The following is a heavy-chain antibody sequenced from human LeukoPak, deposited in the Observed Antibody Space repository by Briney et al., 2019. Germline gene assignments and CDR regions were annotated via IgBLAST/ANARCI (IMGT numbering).Heavy chain of an antibody. CDR3: ARHQGGMDV. Sequence: GESLNISCKASGYSFTTYWVAWVRQMPGKGLEWMGMISPGDFDTRYTPSFKGQVTISADKSISTAYLQWSSLKASDTAIYYCARHQGGMDVWGQGTTVTVSS. CDR2: ISPGDFDT. V-gene: IGHV5-51*01. CDR1: GYSFTTYW. J-gene: IGHJ6*02.